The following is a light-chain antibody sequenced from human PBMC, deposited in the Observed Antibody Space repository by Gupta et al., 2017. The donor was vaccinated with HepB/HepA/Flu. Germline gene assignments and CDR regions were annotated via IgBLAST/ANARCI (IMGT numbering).Light chain of an antibody. J-gene: IGLJ2*01. V-gene: IGLV2-14*03. CDR1: SSDVGGDNY. Sequence: QSALPQPASVSGSPAPSLTISCTGTSSDVGGDNYVSWYQHHPGKAPKLMIYDVSKRPAGVANRFSGSKAGNTASLTISGRQEEDAADYYCSSDTSSSTLVFGGGTKLTVL. CDR2: DVS. CDR3: SSDTSSSTLV.